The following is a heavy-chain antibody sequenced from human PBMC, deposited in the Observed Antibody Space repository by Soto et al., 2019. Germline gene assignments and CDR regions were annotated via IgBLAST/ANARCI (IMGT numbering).Heavy chain of an antibody. CDR2: VIPLFGTP. D-gene: IGHD2-21*01. V-gene: IGHV1-69*01. CDR1: GGSFSNYA. CDR3: ARGGDDYSFQRGYYGMDV. Sequence: QVQLVQSGAEVKKPGSSVKVSCKASGGSFSNYAISWVRQAPGQRLEWMGGVIPLFGTPIYAQRFQDRVTIVADESTSKAVMELSSLTSEDTAVYYRARGGDDYSFQRGYYGMDVCGQGTTVTIAS. J-gene: IGHJ6*02.